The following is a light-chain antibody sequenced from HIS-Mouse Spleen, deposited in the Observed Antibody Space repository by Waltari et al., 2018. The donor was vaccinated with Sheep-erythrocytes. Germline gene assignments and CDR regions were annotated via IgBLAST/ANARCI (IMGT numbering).Light chain of an antibody. V-gene: IGLV3-1*01. Sequence: SYDLTQPPSVPVSPGQPASITCTGVKSGDKNACWYQQKPCQSPVLVISQASKRPSGIPGRFSGSNSGNTATLTISGTQAMDEADYYCCSYAGSYTLVFGGGTKLTVL. CDR1: KSGDKN. CDR3: CSYAGSYTLV. CDR2: QAS. J-gene: IGLJ2*01.